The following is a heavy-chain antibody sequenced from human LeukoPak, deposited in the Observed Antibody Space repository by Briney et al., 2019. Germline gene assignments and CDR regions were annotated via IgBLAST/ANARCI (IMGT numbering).Heavy chain of an antibody. CDR1: GFTFSNYA. Sequence: PGGSLRLSCAASGFTFSNYAMHWVRLAPGKGLEWVTIISDDGNNKYYADSVQGRFTISRDNSKNTLYLQMNSLRAEDTAVYYCAKAIRTSGYYVDYWGQGTLVTVSS. CDR3: AKAIRTSGYYVDY. V-gene: IGHV3-30-3*01. J-gene: IGHJ4*02. CDR2: ISDDGNNK. D-gene: IGHD3-22*01.